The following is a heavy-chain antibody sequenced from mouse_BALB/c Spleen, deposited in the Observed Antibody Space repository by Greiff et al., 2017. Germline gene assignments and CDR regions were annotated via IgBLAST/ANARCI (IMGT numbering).Heavy chain of an antibody. V-gene: IGHV5-6*01. CDR3: ARHESGYFDV. J-gene: IGHJ1*01. CDR2: ISSGGSYT. CDR1: GFTFSSYG. Sequence: EVKLMESGGDLVKPGGSLKLSCAASGFTFSSYGMSWVRQTPDKRLEWVATISSGGSYTYYPDSVKGRFTISRDNAKNTLYLQMSSLKSEDTAMYYCARHESGYFDVWGAGTTVTVSS.